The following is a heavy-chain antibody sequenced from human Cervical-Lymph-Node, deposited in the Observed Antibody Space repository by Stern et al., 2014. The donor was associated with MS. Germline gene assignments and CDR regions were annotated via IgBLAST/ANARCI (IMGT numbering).Heavy chain of an antibody. CDR1: GGPISTAEYY. Sequence: QLQLQESGPGLVKPSQTLSLTCAVTGGPISTAEYYWSWIRQSPGKGLEWIGYIHNSGTTYYNPSLKSRVTISVDTSKNQFSLKLRSVTAADTAVYYCSRDADGYSLVFGYWGRGTLVTVSS. V-gene: IGHV4-30-4*01. CDR3: SRDADGYSLVFGY. J-gene: IGHJ4*02. CDR2: IHNSGTT. D-gene: IGHD5-24*01.